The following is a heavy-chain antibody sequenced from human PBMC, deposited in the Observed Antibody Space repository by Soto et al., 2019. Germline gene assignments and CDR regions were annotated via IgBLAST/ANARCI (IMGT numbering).Heavy chain of an antibody. CDR3: AKDMGYGDSSLVAGFDY. CDR1: GFTFNDYA. CDR2: INWNSGFI. V-gene: IGHV3-9*01. D-gene: IGHD4-17*01. J-gene: IGHJ4*02. Sequence: GGSLRLSCAAAGFTFNDYAMHWVRQAPGKGLEWVSGINWNSGFIVYADSVKGRFTISRDNAKNSLYLQMNSLRPEDTALYFCAKDMGYGDSSLVAGFDYWGLGTLVTVSS.